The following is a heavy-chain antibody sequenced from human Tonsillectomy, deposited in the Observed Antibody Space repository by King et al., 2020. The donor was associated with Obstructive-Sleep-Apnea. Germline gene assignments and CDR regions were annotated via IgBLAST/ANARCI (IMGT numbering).Heavy chain of an antibody. J-gene: IGHJ5*02. Sequence: QLVQSGAEVKKPGASVKVSCKASGYTFTGNYMHWVRQAPGQGLEWMGWINPNSGGTKYAQKFQGCVTMTRDTSISTAYMELSRLRSDDTAVYYCARGPPYSSSSGPNWFDPWGQGTQVTVSS. V-gene: IGHV1-2*04. CDR3: ARGPPYSSSSGPNWFDP. CDR1: GYTFTGNY. CDR2: INPNSGGT. D-gene: IGHD6-13*01.